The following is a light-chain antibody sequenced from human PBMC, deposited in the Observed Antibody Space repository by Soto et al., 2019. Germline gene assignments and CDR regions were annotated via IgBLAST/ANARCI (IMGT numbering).Light chain of an antibody. CDR3: SSFAGSNTV. Sequence: QAVVTQPPSASGSPGQSVTISCTGTSSDVGGYNYVSWYQHHPCKAPKLMIYEVSKRPSGVPDRFSCSKSGKPGSLTVSGLQDGCEGNYYCSSFAGSNTVFGGGTKLTVL. CDR1: SSDVGGYNY. V-gene: IGLV2-8*01. J-gene: IGLJ2*01. CDR2: EVS.